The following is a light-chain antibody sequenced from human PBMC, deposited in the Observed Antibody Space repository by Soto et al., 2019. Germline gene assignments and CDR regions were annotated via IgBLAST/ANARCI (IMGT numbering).Light chain of an antibody. CDR2: GAS. J-gene: IGKJ1*01. Sequence: EIVLTKSPGTLSLSPGERATLSCRASQSVSSSYLAWYQQKPGQAPRLLIFGASTRATGFPARFSGSGSGTEFTLTISSLQSEDFAVYYCQQYKDWPHTFGQGSNVDI. CDR3: QQYKDWPHT. CDR1: QSVSSSY. V-gene: IGKV3-15*01.